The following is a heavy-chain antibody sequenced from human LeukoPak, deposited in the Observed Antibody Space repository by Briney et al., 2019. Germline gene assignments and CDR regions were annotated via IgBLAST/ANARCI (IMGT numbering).Heavy chain of an antibody. J-gene: IGHJ6*02. V-gene: IGHV4-4*07. CDR1: DGSFSSYY. CDR3: ARVNYYYGMDV. CDR2: IYISGSA. D-gene: IGHD3-22*01. Sequence: SETLSLTCTVSDGSFSSYYWTWIRQPAGKGLEWIGRIYISGSANYNPSLNSRVTMSVGTSKSQFSLKLSSVTAADTAVYYCARVNYYYGMDVWGQGTTVTVSS.